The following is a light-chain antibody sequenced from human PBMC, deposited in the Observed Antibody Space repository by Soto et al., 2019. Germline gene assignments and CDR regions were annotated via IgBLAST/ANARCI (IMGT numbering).Light chain of an antibody. J-gene: IGKJ1*01. CDR3: QHYDTYRAT. Sequence: IPMTQSPSSLYASVGDRVTITCRASQGIRNDLGWYQQKPGKAPKLLIYDASSLESGVPSRFSGSGSGTEFTLTISGLQPDAFATYYCQHYDTYRATFGLGTKVDI. CDR1: QGIRND. CDR2: DAS. V-gene: IGKV1-17*01.